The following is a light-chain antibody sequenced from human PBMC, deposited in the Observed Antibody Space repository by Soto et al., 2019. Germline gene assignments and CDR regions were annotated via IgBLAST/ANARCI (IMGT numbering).Light chain of an antibody. Sequence: DIQMTQSPSSLSASVGDRVTITCRASQSISSYLNWYQQKPGKAPKLLIYDASSLESGVPSRFSGSGSETEFTLTINNLQPDDFATYYCQQYNSYPLTFGGGTKVDIK. V-gene: IGKV1-5*01. J-gene: IGKJ4*01. CDR3: QQYNSYPLT. CDR1: QSISSY. CDR2: DAS.